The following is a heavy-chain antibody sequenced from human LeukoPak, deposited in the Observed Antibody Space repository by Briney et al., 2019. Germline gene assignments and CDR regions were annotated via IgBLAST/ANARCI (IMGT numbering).Heavy chain of an antibody. CDR1: GGSISSGTYY. V-gene: IGHV4-39*01. Sequence: PSETLSLTCTVSGGSISSGTYYWNWIRQPPGKGLEWIGSISYSGSTNYNPSLKSRVTMSVDTSKNQFSLNLTSVTAADTAVYYRARRGTTVVVDYWGQGTLVIVSS. CDR2: ISYSGST. CDR3: ARRGTTVVVDY. D-gene: IGHD1-7*01. J-gene: IGHJ4*02.